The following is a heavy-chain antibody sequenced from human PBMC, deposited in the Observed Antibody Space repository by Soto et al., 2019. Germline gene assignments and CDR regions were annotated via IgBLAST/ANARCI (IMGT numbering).Heavy chain of an antibody. CDR2: ISAYNGNT. CDR1: GYTFTSYG. D-gene: IGHD3-10*01. V-gene: IGHV1-18*01. Sequence: ASVKVSCKASGYTFTSYGISWVRQAPGQGLEWMGWISAYNGNTNYAQKPQGRVTMTTDTSTSTAYMELRSLRSDDTAVYYCARDSPYLLWFGEYKPPHYYYYMDVWGKGTTVTSP. CDR3: ARDSPYLLWFGEYKPPHYYYYMDV. J-gene: IGHJ6*03.